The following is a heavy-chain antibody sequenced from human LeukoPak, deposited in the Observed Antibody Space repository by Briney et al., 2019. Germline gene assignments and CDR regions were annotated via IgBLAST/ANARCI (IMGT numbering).Heavy chain of an antibody. CDR3: ARGFCSSGSCYPGGY. D-gene: IGHD2-15*01. Sequence: ASVKVSCKASGYTFTSYGISWVRQAPGQGLEWMGWVSADNGNTNYAQKLQGRVTMTTDTSTRTAYSELRSLRSDDTAVYYCARGFCSSGSCYPGGYWGQGSLVTVSS. CDR2: VSADNGNT. J-gene: IGHJ4*02. CDR1: GYTFTSYG. V-gene: IGHV1-18*01.